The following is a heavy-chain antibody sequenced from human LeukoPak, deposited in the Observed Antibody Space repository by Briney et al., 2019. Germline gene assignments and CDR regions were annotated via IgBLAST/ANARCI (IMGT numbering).Heavy chain of an antibody. J-gene: IGHJ4*02. D-gene: IGHD3-3*01. CDR1: GFAFSGLS. CDR2: INGYNGST. CDR3: ARVESETFGY. V-gene: IGHV3-48*04. Sequence: GGSLRLSCAASGFAFSGLSMNWVRQAPGKGLEWISFINGYNGSTYYADSVKGRFTISRDNAKNSLYLQMNSLRAEDTAVYYCARVESETFGYWGQGTLVTVSS.